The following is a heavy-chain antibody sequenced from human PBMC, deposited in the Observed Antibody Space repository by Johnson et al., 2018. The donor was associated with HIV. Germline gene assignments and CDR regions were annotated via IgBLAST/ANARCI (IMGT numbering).Heavy chain of an antibody. CDR2: IKQDGSEK. CDR1: GFTFSSYA. D-gene: IGHD2-21*01. Sequence: VQLVESGGDLVQPGGSLRLSCAPSGFTFSSYAMSWVRQAPGKGLEWVANIKQDGSEKYYVDSVKGRFTISRDNAKNSLYLQMNSLRAEDTAVYYCAREESIVVAIAIQAFNIWGQGTMVTVSS. V-gene: IGHV3-7*01. J-gene: IGHJ3*02. CDR3: AREESIVVAIAIQAFNI.